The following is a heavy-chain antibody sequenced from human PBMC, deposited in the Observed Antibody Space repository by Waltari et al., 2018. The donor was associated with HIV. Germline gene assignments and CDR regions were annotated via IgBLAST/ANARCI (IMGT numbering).Heavy chain of an antibody. CDR3: AKDLAPYGSHGWSLDY. D-gene: IGHD6-19*01. V-gene: IGHV3-9*01. CDR2: ISCNSGSI. CDR1: GLTFDDDA. J-gene: IGHJ4*02. Sequence: EVQLVESGGGLLRPGRSLRLSCPDPGLTFDDDAIDWVRQAPGKGLEWVSGISCNSGSIGYADSVKGLFTISRDNAKNSLYLQMNSLRAEDTALYYCAKDLAPYGSHGWSLDYWGQGTLVTVSS.